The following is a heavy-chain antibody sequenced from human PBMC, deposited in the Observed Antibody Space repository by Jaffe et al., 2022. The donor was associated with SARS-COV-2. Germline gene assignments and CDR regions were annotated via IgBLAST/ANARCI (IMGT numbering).Heavy chain of an antibody. CDR1: GGSISSYY. CDR3: ARGVVVVVAATRDYYYYMDV. J-gene: IGHJ6*03. CDR2: IYYSGST. D-gene: IGHD2-15*01. Sequence: QVQLQESGPGLVKPSETLSLTCTVSGGSISSYYWSWIRQPPGKGLEWIGYIYYSGSTNYNPSLKSRVTISVDTSKNQFSLKLSSVTAADTAVYYCARGVVVVVAATRDYYYYMDVWGKGTTVTVSS. V-gene: IGHV4-59*01.